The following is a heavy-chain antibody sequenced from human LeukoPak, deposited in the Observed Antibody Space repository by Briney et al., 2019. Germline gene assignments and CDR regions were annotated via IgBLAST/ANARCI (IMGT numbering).Heavy chain of an antibody. CDR2: ISKDGSNK. J-gene: IGHJ4*02. CDR3: AKLGYYYDSSGYYDYFFDY. V-gene: IGHV3-30*18. D-gene: IGHD3-22*01. Sequence: PGRSLRLSCAASGFTFSSYGIHWVRQAPGKGLEWVAVISKDGSNKYYADSVKDRFTISRDNSKNTLYLQMNSLRAEDTAVYYCAKLGYYYDSSGYYDYFFDYWGQGTLVTVSS. CDR1: GFTFSSYG.